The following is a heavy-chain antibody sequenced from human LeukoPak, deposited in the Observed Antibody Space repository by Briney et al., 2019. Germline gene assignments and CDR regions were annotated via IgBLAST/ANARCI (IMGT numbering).Heavy chain of an antibody. CDR2: ISAYNGNT. Sequence: ASVKVSCKASGYTFTSYGISWVRQAPGQGLEWMGWISAYNGNTNYAQKLQGRVTMTTDTSTSTAYMELRGLRSDDTAVYYCARDLRRYCSGGSCLTEGYFDYWGQGTLVTVSS. CDR3: ARDLRRYCSGGSCLTEGYFDY. V-gene: IGHV1-18*01. J-gene: IGHJ4*02. CDR1: GYTFTSYG. D-gene: IGHD2-15*01.